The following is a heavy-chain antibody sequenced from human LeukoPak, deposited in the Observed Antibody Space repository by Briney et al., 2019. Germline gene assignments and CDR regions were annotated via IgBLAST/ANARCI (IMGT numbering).Heavy chain of an antibody. J-gene: IGHJ4*02. CDR1: GYSISTGYY. CDR3: AGYYGSGSYSSDY. V-gene: IGHV4-38-2*02. D-gene: IGHD3-10*01. Sequence: SETLSLTCTVSGYSISTGYYWDWIRQPPGKGLEWIGTFYHGGSTYYNPSLKSRVTISVDTSKNQFSLNLTSVTAADTAVYYCAGYYGSGSYSSDYWGQGTLVTVSS. CDR2: FYHGGST.